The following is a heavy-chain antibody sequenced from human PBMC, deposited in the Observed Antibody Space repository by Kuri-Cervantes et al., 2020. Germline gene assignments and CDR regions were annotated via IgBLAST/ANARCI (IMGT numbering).Heavy chain of an antibody. J-gene: IGHJ6*02. Sequence: GGFLRLSCAASGFTFSSYGMHWVRQAPGKGLEWVAVISYDGSNKYYADSVKGRFTISRDNSKNTLYLQMNSLRAEDTAVYYCARGGYGMDVWGQGTTVTVSS. CDR1: GFTFSSYG. CDR3: ARGGYGMDV. CDR2: ISYDGSNK. V-gene: IGHV3-30*03.